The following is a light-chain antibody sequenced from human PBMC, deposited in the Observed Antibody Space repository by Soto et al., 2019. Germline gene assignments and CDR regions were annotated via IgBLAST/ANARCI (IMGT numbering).Light chain of an antibody. Sequence: QSVLTQPASVSGSPGQSITISCTGTSSDVGGYKYVSWYQQHPGKAPKLMIYEVSNRPSGVSNRFSGSKSGNTASLTISGLQAEDEADYYGSSYTSSSTYVFGTGTKVTVL. J-gene: IGLJ1*01. CDR3: SSYTSSSTYV. CDR1: SSDVGGYKY. V-gene: IGLV2-14*01. CDR2: EVS.